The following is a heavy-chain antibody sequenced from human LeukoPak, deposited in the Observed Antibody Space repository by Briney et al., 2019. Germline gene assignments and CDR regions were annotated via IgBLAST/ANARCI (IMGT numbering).Heavy chain of an antibody. Sequence: GGSLRLSCAASGFTFSSYSLNWVRQAPGKGLEWVSSISSSSSYIYYADSVKGRFTISRDNAKNSLYLQMNSLRAEDTAVYYCARDSPLDNCTLDYWGQGTLVTVSS. CDR1: GFTFSSYS. V-gene: IGHV3-21*01. J-gene: IGHJ4*02. CDR2: ISSSSSYI. CDR3: ARDSPLDNCTLDY. D-gene: IGHD1-20*01.